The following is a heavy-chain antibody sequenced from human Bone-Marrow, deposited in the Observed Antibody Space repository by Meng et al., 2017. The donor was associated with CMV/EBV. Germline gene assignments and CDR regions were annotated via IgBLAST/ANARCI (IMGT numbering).Heavy chain of an antibody. Sequence: SGFTFSSYWMQWVRQAPGKGLVWVSRINSDGSSTSYADSVKGRFTISRDNAKNTLYLQMNSLRAEDTAVYYCARVVVVPAANDDFDYWGQGTLVTVSS. V-gene: IGHV3-74*01. D-gene: IGHD2-2*01. CDR3: ARVVVVPAANDDFDY. CDR1: GFTFSSYW. CDR2: INSDGSST. J-gene: IGHJ4*02.